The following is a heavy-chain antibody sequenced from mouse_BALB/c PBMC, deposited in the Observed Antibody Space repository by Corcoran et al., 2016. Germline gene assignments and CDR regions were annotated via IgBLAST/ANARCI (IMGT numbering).Heavy chain of an antibody. D-gene: IGHD2-2*01. CDR1: GYTFTDYV. J-gene: IGHJ2*01. CDR3: ARSGVTTSLDY. Sequence: QVQLQQSGPELVKPGASVKMSCKASGYTFTDYVISWVKQRTGQGLEWIGEIYPGSGSTYYNEKFKGKATLTAEKSSNTAYMQLSSLTSEDSAVYFCARSGVTTSLDYWGQGTTLTVSS. CDR2: IYPGSGST. V-gene: IGHV1-81*01.